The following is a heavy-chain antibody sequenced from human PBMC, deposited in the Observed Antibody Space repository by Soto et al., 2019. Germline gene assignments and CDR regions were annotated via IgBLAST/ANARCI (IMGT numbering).Heavy chain of an antibody. CDR1: GFSLSNARLG. CDR3: ARTLGITTDGDWFDP. Sequence: SGPTLVNPTETLTLTYTVSGFSLSNARLGVSRIRQPPGKALEWLAHIFSNDEKSYSPSLKSRLTISKDTSKSTLLLTMTKIEPVDTATYYCARTLGITTDGDWFDPWGQGTLVAVSS. V-gene: IGHV2-26*01. J-gene: IGHJ5*02. CDR2: IFSNDEK. D-gene: IGHD3-10*01.